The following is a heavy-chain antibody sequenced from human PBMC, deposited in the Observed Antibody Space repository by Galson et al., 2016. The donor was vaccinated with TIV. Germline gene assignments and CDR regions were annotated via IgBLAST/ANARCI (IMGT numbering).Heavy chain of an antibody. CDR2: INTDTGHP. V-gene: IGHV7-4-1*02. CDR3: AREKAGSYYFDF. CDR1: GYTFRNYA. D-gene: IGHD6-19*01. J-gene: IGHJ4*02. Sequence: SVKVSCKASGYTFRNYAMNWMRQAPGQGFEWMGWINTDTGHPTYAQGFTGRFVFSLHTSVNTAYLEITSLRTEDTAVCYCAREKAGSYYFDFWGLGTLVTVSS.